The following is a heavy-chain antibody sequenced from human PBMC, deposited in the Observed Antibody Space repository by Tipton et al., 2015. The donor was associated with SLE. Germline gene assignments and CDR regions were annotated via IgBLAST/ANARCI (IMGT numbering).Heavy chain of an antibody. Sequence: TLSLTCTVSGDSISIYYWSWIRQPPGKGLEWIGYIYFSGSTKYNPSLKSRVTMSVDTSKNHFSLKLISVTAADTAVYYCAREFLNPVTTVHYYFDLWGRGTLVTVSS. V-gene: IGHV4-59*12. D-gene: IGHD4-11*01. CDR2: IYFSGST. CDR3: AREFLNPVTTVHYYFDL. CDR1: GDSISIYY. J-gene: IGHJ2*01.